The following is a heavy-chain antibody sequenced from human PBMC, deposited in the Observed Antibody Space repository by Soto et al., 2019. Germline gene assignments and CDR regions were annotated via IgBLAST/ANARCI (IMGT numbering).Heavy chain of an antibody. CDR1: GYPYSIYG. Sequence: SVKLYCKAAGYPYSIYGVSWGRRSPGQGLEWMGWISAYNGNTNYAQKLQGRVTMTTDTSTSTAYMELRSLRSDDTAVYYCARDRGSSWYVGIYYYYGMDVWGQGTTVTVSS. J-gene: IGHJ6*02. CDR2: ISAYNGNT. CDR3: ARDRGSSWYVGIYYYYGMDV. V-gene: IGHV1-18*01. D-gene: IGHD6-13*01.